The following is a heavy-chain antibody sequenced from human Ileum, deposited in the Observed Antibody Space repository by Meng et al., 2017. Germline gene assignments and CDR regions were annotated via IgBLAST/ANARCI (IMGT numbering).Heavy chain of an antibody. D-gene: IGHD3-10*01. CDR1: RVCISRGFYH. Sequence: HVHLRGSGPGLVKPSLHLSLTGTVSRVCISRGFYHWHWIRQHPGKGLEWIGSIYYSGTLYYNPSLKSRVTISLDTSTNQFSLNLSSVTAADTAANYCTRDRFSSGCSNWFDPWGQGTLVTVSS. CDR2: IYYSGTL. J-gene: IGHJ5*02. CDR3: TRDRFSSGCSNWFDP. V-gene: IGHV4-31*03.